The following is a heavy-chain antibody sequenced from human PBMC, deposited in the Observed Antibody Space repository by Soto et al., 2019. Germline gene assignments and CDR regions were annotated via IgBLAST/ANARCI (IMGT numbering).Heavy chain of an antibody. CDR2: ISRSDGST. Sequence: EVQLLESGGGLVQPGGSLRLSCAASGFTFSSYAMSWVRQAPGKGLEWVSVISRSDGSTYYADSVKGRFTISRDNSKNTLYLQMNNLRAEDTAVYYCARRTSGWYLDYWGQGTLVTVSS. V-gene: IGHV3-23*01. CDR3: ARRTSGWYLDY. D-gene: IGHD6-19*01. CDR1: GFTFSSYA. J-gene: IGHJ4*02.